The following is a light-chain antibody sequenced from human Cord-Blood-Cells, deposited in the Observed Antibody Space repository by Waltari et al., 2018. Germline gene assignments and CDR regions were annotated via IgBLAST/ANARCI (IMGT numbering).Light chain of an antibody. V-gene: IGKV1-33*01. CDR2: DAS. J-gene: IGKJ5*01. CDR3: QQYDNLPIT. Sequence: DIQMTQSPSSLSASVGDRVTITCQASQDISNYLNWYQQKPGKAPKLLIYDASNLETGVPSRFSGSVSGTDFTFTIISLQPEDIASYYCQQYDNLPITFGQGTRLEIK. CDR1: QDISNY.